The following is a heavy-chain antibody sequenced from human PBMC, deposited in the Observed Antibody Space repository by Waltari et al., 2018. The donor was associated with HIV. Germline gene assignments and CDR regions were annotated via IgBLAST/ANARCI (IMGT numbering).Heavy chain of an antibody. D-gene: IGHD4-4*01. V-gene: IGHV3-66*01. J-gene: IGHJ6*02. CDR1: GFTVSTNY. CDR2: MDSDGNT. Sequence: EVKLVESGGGLVQPGGSLRLSCAASGFTVSTNYMSWVRQAPGMGLGCVSLMDSDGNTRYADAVKGRFTISRDSSNNMVYLQMKSLRGEDTAVYYCANSDDYSNYYYGMDVWGQGTTVTVAS. CDR3: ANSDDYSNYYYGMDV.